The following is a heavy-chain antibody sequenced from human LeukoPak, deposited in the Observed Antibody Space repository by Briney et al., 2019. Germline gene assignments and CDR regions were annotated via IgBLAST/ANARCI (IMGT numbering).Heavy chain of an antibody. Sequence: GGSLRLSCAASGFTFSSHWMSWVRQAPGKGLEWVSVIYSGGSTYYADSVKGRFTISRDNSKNRLYLQMNSLRAEDTAVYYCARDFCGGDCPWGQGTLVTVSS. V-gene: IGHV3-66*01. CDR2: IYSGGST. CDR1: GFTFSSHW. D-gene: IGHD2-21*02. CDR3: ARDFCGGDCP. J-gene: IGHJ5*02.